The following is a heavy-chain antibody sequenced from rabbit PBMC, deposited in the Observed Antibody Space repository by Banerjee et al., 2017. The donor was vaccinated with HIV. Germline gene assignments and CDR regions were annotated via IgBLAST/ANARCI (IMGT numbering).Heavy chain of an antibody. CDR3: ARDGGFSSDVFQNL. D-gene: IGHD1-1*01. V-gene: IGHV1S40*01. J-gene: IGHJ4*01. CDR1: GIDFSSYYY. CDR2: IYTGSGST. Sequence: QSLEESGGGPVKPGGTLTLTCTASGIDFSSYYYICWVRQAPGKGLEWIGCIYTGSGSTYYANWAKGRFTISKTSSTTVTLQMTSLTAADMATYFCARDGGFSSDVFQNLWGPGTLVTVS.